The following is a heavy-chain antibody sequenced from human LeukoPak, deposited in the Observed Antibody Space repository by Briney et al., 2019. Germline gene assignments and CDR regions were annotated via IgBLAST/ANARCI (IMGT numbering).Heavy chain of an antibody. CDR2: ISSSSSYI. D-gene: IGHD3-22*01. V-gene: IGHV3-21*01. CDR1: GFSFSSFW. Sequence: GGSLRLSCAASGFSFSSFWMNWVRQAPGKGLEWVSSISSSSSYIYYADSVKGRFTISRDNAKNSLYLQMNSLRAEDTAVYYCASLRITMIVDDAFDIWGQGTMVTVSS. CDR3: ASLRITMIVDDAFDI. J-gene: IGHJ3*02.